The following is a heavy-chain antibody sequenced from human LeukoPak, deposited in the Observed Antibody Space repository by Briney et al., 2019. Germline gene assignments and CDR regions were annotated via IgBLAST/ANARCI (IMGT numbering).Heavy chain of an antibody. Sequence: GGSLRLSCAASGFTFSSYEMNWVRQAPGKGLEWVSYISSSGSTKFYADSVRGRFTISRDNAKFSLFLQMNSLRAEDTALYYCAKDFSSGYYYFDYWGQGTLVTVSS. J-gene: IGHJ4*02. V-gene: IGHV3-48*03. D-gene: IGHD3-22*01. CDR3: AKDFSSGYYYFDY. CDR2: ISSSGSTK. CDR1: GFTFSSYE.